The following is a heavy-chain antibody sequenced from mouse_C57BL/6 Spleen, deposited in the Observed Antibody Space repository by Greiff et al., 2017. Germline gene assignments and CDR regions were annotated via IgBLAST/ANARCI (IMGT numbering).Heavy chain of an antibody. Sequence: VQLQQPGAELVKPGASVKLSCKASGYTFTSSWMHWVKPRPGRGLEWIGRIDPNSGGTKYNEQFKSKATLTGDKPTSTAYMQLSSLTSEDSAVYYCASVIYDSYYGYFDYWGQGTTLTVAS. CDR2: IDPNSGGT. V-gene: IGHV1-62-3*01. CDR1: GYTFTSSW. D-gene: IGHD2-3*01. J-gene: IGHJ2*01. CDR3: ASVIYDSYYGYFDY.